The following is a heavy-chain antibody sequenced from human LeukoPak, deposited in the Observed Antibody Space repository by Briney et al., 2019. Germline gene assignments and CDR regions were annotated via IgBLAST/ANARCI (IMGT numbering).Heavy chain of an antibody. CDR1: GGSFSGYY. CDR2: INHSGST. J-gene: IGHJ6*02. CDR3: ARGIAAAGTAGGPYYYHGMDV. D-gene: IGHD6-13*01. V-gene: IGHV4-34*01. Sequence: KPSETLSLTCAVYGGSFSGYYWSWIRQPPGKGLEWIGEINHSGSTNYNPSLKSRVTISVDTSKNQFSLKLSSVTAADTAVYYCARGIAAAGTAGGPYYYHGMDVWGQGTTVTVSS.